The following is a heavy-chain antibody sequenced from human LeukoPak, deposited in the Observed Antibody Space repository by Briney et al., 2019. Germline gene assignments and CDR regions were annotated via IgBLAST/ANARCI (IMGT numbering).Heavy chain of an antibody. CDR2: IKSKTDGGTT. CDR1: GFTFSNAW. D-gene: IGHD5-18*01. CDR3: TTVVDTAMVRPIDY. Sequence: GGSLRLSCAASGFTFSNAWMSWVRQAPGKGLEWVGRIKSKTDGGTTDYAAPVKGRFTISRDDSKNTLYLQMSSLKTEDTAVYYCTTVVDTAMVRPIDYWGQGTLVTVSS. V-gene: IGHV3-15*01. J-gene: IGHJ4*02.